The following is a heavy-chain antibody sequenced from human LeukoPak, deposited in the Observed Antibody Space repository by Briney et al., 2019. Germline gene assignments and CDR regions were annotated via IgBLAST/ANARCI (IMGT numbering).Heavy chain of an antibody. V-gene: IGHV4-59*08. J-gene: IGHJ2*01. D-gene: IGHD2-15*01. CDR1: GGSISSYH. CDR3: ARHVGGGYWYFDY. Sequence: HPSETLSLTCTVSGGSISSYHWSWIRQPPGKGLEWIGYIHYSGSTDYNPSLKSRVTMSVDTSKNQSSLRLNSVTAADTAVYYCARHVGGGYWYFDYWGRGTQVTVSS. CDR2: IHYSGST.